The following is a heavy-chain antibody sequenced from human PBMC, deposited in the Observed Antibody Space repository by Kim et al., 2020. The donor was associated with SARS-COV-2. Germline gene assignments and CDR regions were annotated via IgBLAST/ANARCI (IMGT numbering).Heavy chain of an antibody. CDR3: ARDHSSSSGQSGFDP. Sequence: ASVNVSCKASGYTFSTYGINWVRQAPGQGLEWMGWISTYNGNTNYAQKLQGRVTLTTNTSTRTAYMELRTLTSDDTAVYYCARDHSSSSGQSGFDPWGQGTLVTVSS. CDR1: GYTFSTYG. D-gene: IGHD6-6*01. J-gene: IGHJ5*02. V-gene: IGHV1-18*01. CDR2: ISTYNGNT.